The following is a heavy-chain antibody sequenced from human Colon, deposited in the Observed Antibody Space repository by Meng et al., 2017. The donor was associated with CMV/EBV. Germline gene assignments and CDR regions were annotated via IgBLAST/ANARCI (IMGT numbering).Heavy chain of an antibody. CDR1: GFSFIEYG. J-gene: IGHJ4*02. CDR2: IRMDESDK. CDR3: AKDDPVVAV. D-gene: IGHD4-23*01. V-gene: IGHV3-30*02. Sequence: GESLKISCAASGFSFIEYGMHWVRQTPGRGLEWVAFIRMDESDKFYGDSVRGRFTISRDSSTKSLYLEMNNLRTDDTAVYYCAKDDPVVAVWGQGTMVTVSS.